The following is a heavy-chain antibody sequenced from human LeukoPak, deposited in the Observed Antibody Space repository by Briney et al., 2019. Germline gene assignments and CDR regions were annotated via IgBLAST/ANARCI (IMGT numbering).Heavy chain of an antibody. V-gene: IGHV4-39*01. CDR3: ARHVIIHWFDP. J-gene: IGHJ5*02. CDR2: ISYSGST. Sequence: PSETLSLTCTVSGGSISGSSSYWGWIRQPPGKGLEWIGSISYSGSTYYNPSLKSRVTISVDTSKNQFSLKLSSVTAADTAVYYCARHVIIHWFDPWGQGTLVTVSS. CDR1: GGSISGSSSY. D-gene: IGHD3-3*01.